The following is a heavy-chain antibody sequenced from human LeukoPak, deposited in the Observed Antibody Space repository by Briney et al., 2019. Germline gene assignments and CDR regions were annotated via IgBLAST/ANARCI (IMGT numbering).Heavy chain of an antibody. CDR1: GGTFSSYA. V-gene: IGHV1-69*06. CDR3: ARDHEAGSYYDY. Sequence: ASVKVSCKASGGTFSSYAISWVRQAPGQGLEWMGGIIPIFGTANYAQKFQGRVTITADKSTSTAYMELSSLRSEDTALYYCARDHEAGSYYDYWGQGTLVTVSS. CDR2: IIPIFGTA. J-gene: IGHJ4*02. D-gene: IGHD3-10*01.